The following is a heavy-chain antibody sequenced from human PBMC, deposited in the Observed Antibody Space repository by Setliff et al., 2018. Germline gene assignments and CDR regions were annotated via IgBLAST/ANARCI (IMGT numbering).Heavy chain of an antibody. CDR1: GYIFAGYD. J-gene: IGHJ1*01. D-gene: IGHD6-13*01. CDR2: ISPYTGKT. V-gene: IGHV1-18*04. CDR3: SSLVRFCTGTSSKRLPVDEN. Sequence: ASVKVSCKASGYIFAGYDIHWVRQTPGQGLEWVGWISPYTGKTNLAPKFQGRVTLTTDTSTTTAYMQLTNLRSDDTAIYFCSSLVRFCTGTSSKRLPVDENWGQGALVTVSS.